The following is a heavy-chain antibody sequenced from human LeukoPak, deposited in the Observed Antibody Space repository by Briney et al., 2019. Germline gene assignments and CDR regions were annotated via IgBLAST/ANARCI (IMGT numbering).Heavy chain of an antibody. Sequence: GASVKVSFKASGYTFTIYDINWVRQATGQGLEWMGWMNPNSGHAGYAQKFQGRVTMTRNTSITTAYMELSSLRSEDTAVYYCARTHYYDSSGDNWFDPWGQGTLVTVSS. V-gene: IGHV1-8*01. CDR1: GYTFTIYD. CDR3: ARTHYYDSSGDNWFDP. CDR2: MNPNSGHA. J-gene: IGHJ5*02. D-gene: IGHD3-22*01.